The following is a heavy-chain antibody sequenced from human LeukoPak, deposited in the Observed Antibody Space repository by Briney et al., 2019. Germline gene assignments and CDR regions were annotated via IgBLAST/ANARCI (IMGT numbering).Heavy chain of an antibody. D-gene: IGHD1-26*01. CDR2: INTSGNT. Sequence: PSETLSLTCTVSGDSVSSYYWSWIRQPAGKGLEWIGRINTSGNTNYNPSLKSRVTMSVDTSKNQFSLNLSSVTAADTAVYYCARVRSGSYDYWGQGTLVTVSS. V-gene: IGHV4-4*07. J-gene: IGHJ4*02. CDR1: GDSVSSYY. CDR3: ARVRSGSYDY.